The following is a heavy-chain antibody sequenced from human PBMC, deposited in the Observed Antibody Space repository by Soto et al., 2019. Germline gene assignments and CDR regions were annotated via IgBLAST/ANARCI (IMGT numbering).Heavy chain of an antibody. CDR1: GGSISSSSYY. CDR3: ASSDGNY. V-gene: IGHV4-39*01. J-gene: IGHJ4*02. CDR2: IYYSGST. Sequence: AETLSLTCTVSGGSISSSSYYWVCIRQPPGKGLELIGSIYYSGSTYYNPSLKSRVTISVDTSKNQFSLKLSSVTAADTAVYYCASSDGNYWGQGTLVTVSS.